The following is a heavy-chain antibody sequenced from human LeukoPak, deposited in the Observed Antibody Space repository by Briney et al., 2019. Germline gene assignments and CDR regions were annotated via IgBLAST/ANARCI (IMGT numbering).Heavy chain of an antibody. V-gene: IGHV3-74*01. J-gene: IGHJ4*02. CDR1: GFTFSSYW. D-gene: IGHD3-22*01. CDR3: AGDSSGYYSWSGFSDY. CDR2: INSEESST. Sequence: GGSLRLSCAASGFTFSSYWMHGVRQAPGEGLVWVSRINSEESSTSYADSVKGRFTISRDNAKNTLYLQMNSLRAEDTAVYYCAGDSSGYYSWSGFSDYWGQGTLVTVSS.